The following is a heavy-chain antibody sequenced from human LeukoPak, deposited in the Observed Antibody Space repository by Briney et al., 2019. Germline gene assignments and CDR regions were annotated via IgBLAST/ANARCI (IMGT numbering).Heavy chain of an antibody. D-gene: IGHD2-15*01. CDR1: GSTFSSYN. V-gene: IGHV3-21*01. Sequence: GGSLRLSCAASGSTFSSYNMNWVRQAPGKGLEWVSSISSSGSYIYYADSVKGRFTISRDNAKNSLYLQMNSLRAEDTAVYYCARGSVGYCSGGSCPLDYWGQGTLVTVSS. CDR2: ISSSGSYI. CDR3: ARGSVGYCSGGSCPLDY. J-gene: IGHJ4*02.